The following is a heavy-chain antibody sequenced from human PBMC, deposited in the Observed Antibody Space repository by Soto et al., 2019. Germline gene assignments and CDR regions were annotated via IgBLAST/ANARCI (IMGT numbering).Heavy chain of an antibody. CDR2: ISAYNGNT. CDR1: GYTFTSYG. D-gene: IGHD6-13*01. J-gene: IGHJ6*02. V-gene: IGHV1-18*01. CDR3: ARVLSRSAGTFGMDV. Sequence: ASGYTFTSYGISWVRQAPGQGLEWMGWISAYNGNTNYAQKLQGRVTMTTDTSTSTAYMELRSLRSDDTAVYYCARVLSRSAGTFGMDVWGQGTTVTVSS.